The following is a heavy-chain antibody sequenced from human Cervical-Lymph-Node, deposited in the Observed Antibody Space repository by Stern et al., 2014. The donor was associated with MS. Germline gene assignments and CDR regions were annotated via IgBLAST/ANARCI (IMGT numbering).Heavy chain of an antibody. CDR2: IYFSGST. CDR3: ARAPYDFTNWYGMDV. Sequence: VQLVESGPGLVKPSETLSLTCIVSGGSISSYYWSWIRQAPGKGMEWIGPIYFSGSTDYNPSLQSRVTMSAAISKNQISLRLSSVTAADTAVYYCARAPYDFTNWYGMDVWGQGTTATVSS. D-gene: IGHD1-1*01. CDR1: GGSISSYY. J-gene: IGHJ6*02. V-gene: IGHV4-59*01.